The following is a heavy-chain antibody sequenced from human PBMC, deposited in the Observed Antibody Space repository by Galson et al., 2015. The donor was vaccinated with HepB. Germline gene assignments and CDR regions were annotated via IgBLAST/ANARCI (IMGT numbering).Heavy chain of an antibody. CDR3: ARPRGYCSSTSCYTSWYFDL. CDR1: GYSFTSYW. J-gene: IGHJ2*01. V-gene: IGHV5-51*03. D-gene: IGHD2-2*02. CDR2: IYPGDSDT. Sequence: QSGAEVKKPGESLKISCKGSGYSFTSYWIGWVRQMPGKGLEWMGIIYPGDSDTRYSPSFQGQVTISADKSISTAYLQWSSLKASDTAMYYCARPRGYCSSTSCYTSWYFDLWGRGTLVTVSS.